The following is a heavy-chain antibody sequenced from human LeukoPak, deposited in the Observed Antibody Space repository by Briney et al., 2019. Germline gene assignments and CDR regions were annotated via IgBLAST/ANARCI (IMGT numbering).Heavy chain of an antibody. D-gene: IGHD4-17*01. Sequence: GASVKVSCKASGYTFTGYYMHWVRQAPGQGLEWMGWINPNSGGTNYAQKFQGRVTMTRDTSISTAYMELRSLRSDDTAVYYCARDHEGLYRYGQDLQEFDPWGQGTLVTVSS. CDR1: GYTFTGYY. V-gene: IGHV1-2*02. J-gene: IGHJ5*02. CDR2: INPNSGGT. CDR3: ARDHEGLYRYGQDLQEFDP.